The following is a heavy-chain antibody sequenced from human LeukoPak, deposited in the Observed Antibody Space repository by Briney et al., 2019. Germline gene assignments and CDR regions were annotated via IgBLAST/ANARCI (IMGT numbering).Heavy chain of an antibody. D-gene: IGHD3-10*01. J-gene: IGHJ4*02. CDR3: ARPADKSTHRVYFDS. Sequence: ASVKVSCKASGGTVSNYVITWVRQAPGQGLEWMGGIIPIFDSPNYAQKFRGRLTITADASTSTAYMELSSLISEDTAVYYCARPADKSTHRVYFDSWGQGTLVTVSS. CDR2: IIPIFDSP. CDR1: GGTVSNYV. V-gene: IGHV1-69*13.